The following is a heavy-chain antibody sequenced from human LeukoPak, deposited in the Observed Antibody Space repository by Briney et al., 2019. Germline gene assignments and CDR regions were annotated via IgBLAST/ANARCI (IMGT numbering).Heavy chain of an antibody. D-gene: IGHD6-13*01. V-gene: IGHV1-69*04. J-gene: IGHJ4*02. CDR1: GGTFSSYA. CDR3: ARVRVIAAAGMIFDY. CDR2: IIPILGIA. Sequence: GSSVKVSCKASGGTFSSYAISWVRQAPGQGLEWMGRIIPILGIANYAQKLQGRVTMTTDTSTSTAYMELRSLRSDDTAVYYCARVRVIAAAGMIFDYWGQGTLVTVSS.